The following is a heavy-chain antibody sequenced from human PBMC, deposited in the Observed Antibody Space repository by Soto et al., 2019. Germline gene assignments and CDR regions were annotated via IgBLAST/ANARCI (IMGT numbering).Heavy chain of an antibody. CDR1: GLSFSDNA. Sequence: WALRLSCAASGLSFSDNAMSWVRQAPGKGLEWVSTISAGSSDTFYADSVKGRFTISRDNSKNTLFLQMNSVRVDDTAVYYCAQVPGARNYYFYGMDVWGQGTTVTVSS. V-gene: IGHV3-23*01. CDR3: AQVPGARNYYFYGMDV. J-gene: IGHJ6*02. CDR2: ISAGSSDT.